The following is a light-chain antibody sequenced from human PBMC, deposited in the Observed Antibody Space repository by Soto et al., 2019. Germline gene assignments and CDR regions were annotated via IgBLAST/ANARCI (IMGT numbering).Light chain of an antibody. Sequence: QSALTRPPSASGSPGQSVTISCTGTSSDVGSYFYVSWCQQHPGKAPKLIIYEVTKRPSGVPDRFSGSKSGNTASLTVSGLQVEDEADYYCSIYAGGDSVIFGGGTKLTVL. J-gene: IGLJ2*01. CDR1: SSDVGSYFY. CDR3: SIYAGGDSVI. V-gene: IGLV2-8*01. CDR2: EVT.